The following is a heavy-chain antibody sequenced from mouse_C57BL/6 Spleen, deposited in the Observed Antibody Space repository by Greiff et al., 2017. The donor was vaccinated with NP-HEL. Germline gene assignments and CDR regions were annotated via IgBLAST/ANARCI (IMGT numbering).Heavy chain of an antibody. Sequence: QVQLKESGAELVKPGASVKISCKASGYAFSSYWMNWVKQRPGKGLEWIGQIYPGDGDTNYNGKFKGKATLTADKSSSTAYMQLSSLTSEDSAVYFCARSGYYGSSPWFDYWGQGTTLTVSS. CDR1: GYAFSSYW. CDR3: ARSGYYGSSPWFDY. V-gene: IGHV1-80*01. D-gene: IGHD1-1*01. J-gene: IGHJ2*01. CDR2: IYPGDGDT.